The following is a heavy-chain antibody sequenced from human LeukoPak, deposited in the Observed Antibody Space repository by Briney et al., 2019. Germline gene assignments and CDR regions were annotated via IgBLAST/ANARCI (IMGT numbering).Heavy chain of an antibody. D-gene: IGHD3-9*01. CDR2: ISYGGSNK. J-gene: IGHJ4*02. V-gene: IGHV3-30*04. CDR1: GFTFSSYA. Sequence: PGRSLRLSCAASGFTFSSYAMHWVRQAPGKGLEWVAVISYGGSNKYYADSVKGRFTISRDNSKNTLYLQMNSLRAEDTAVYYCARVWATYYDILTGYPADYWGQGTLVTVSS. CDR3: ARVWATYYDILTGYPADY.